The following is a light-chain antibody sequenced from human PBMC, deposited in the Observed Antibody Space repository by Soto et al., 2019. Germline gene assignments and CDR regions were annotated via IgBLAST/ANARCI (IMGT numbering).Light chain of an antibody. V-gene: IGKV1-39*01. CDR2: AAS. J-gene: IGKJ3*01. CDR1: QGIGDA. Sequence: IQLSQSPSSLSASVGDRVTITCQASQGIGDALGWYQQKPGKAPKLLIYAASSLQSGVPSRFSGSGSGTDFTLTISSLKAEDFATYYCQQSYSTPRTFGPGTKVDIK. CDR3: QQSYSTPRT.